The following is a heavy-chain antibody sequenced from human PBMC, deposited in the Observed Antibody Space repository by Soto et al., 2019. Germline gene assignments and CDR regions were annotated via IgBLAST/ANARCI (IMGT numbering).Heavy chain of an antibody. CDR3: VGRITGTVREPR. Sequence: ASVKVSCKASGYTFTSYYMHWVRQAPAQGLEWMGIINPSGGSTSYAQKFQGRVTMTRDTSTSTVYMELSSLRSEDTAVYYCVGRITGTVREPRWGQGTLVTVSS. D-gene: IGHD1-7*01. V-gene: IGHV1-46*01. CDR1: GYTFTSYY. CDR2: INPSGGST. J-gene: IGHJ4*02.